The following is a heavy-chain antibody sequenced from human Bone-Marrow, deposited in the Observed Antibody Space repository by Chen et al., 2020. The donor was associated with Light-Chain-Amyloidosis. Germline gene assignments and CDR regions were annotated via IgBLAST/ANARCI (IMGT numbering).Heavy chain of an antibody. CDR1: GFTFSTYA. J-gene: IGHJ4*02. V-gene: IGHV3-23*01. Sequence: GGSLRLSCAASGFTFSTYAMSWVRQAPGKGLEWVSAITGRGGSTYYADSVKGRFTISRDNSENTLSLLMNSLRAEDTAVYYCARAPGNTTGAPVYFDYWGQGTLVTVAS. D-gene: IGHD1-1*01. CDR3: ARAPGNTTGAPVYFDY. CDR2: ITGRGGST.